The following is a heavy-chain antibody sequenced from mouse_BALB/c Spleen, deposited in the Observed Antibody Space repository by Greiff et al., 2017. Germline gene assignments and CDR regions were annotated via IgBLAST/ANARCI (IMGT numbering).Heavy chain of an antibody. CDR2: INPYNDGT. V-gene: IGHV1-14*01. J-gene: IGHJ2*01. Sequence: VQLQQSGPELVKPGASVKMSCKASGYTFNSYVMHWVKQKPGQGLEWIGYINPYNDGTKYNEKFKGKATLTSDKSPSTAYMELSSLTSEDSAVYYGARGVYGSSWGYYFDYWGQGTTLTVSS. CDR3: ARGVYGSSWGYYFDY. CDR1: GYTFNSYV. D-gene: IGHD1-1*01.